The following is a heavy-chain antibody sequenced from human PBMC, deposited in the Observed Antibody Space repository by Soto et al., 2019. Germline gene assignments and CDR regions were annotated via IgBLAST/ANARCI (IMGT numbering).Heavy chain of an antibody. CDR3: AKTLDQYCSSTSCQHPEFDP. Sequence: GGSLRLSCAASGFTFSSYSMNWVRQAPGKGLEWVSFISGSGGSIYYADSLKGRFTISRDNSKNSLYLQMNSLRAEDTAVYYCAKTLDQYCSSTSCQHPEFDPWGQGTLVTVSS. V-gene: IGHV3-23*01. CDR2: ISGSGGSI. D-gene: IGHD2-2*01. CDR1: GFTFSSYS. J-gene: IGHJ5*02.